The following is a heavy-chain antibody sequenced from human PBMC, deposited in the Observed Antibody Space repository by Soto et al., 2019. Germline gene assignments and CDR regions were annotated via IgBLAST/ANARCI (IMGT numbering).Heavy chain of an antibody. J-gene: IGHJ5*02. Sequence: TLSLTCSVSGDYIHVGGYYWTWIRQRPGKGLEWMGYIYYTGKTYYNPSLESRLTMSVDRSKNQFSLRLTSVTAADTAVYFCGRDLTSNANCIDPWGQGTLVTFSS. V-gene: IGHV4-30-4*01. D-gene: IGHD2-2*01. CDR2: IYYTGKT. CDR3: GRDLTSNANCIDP. CDR1: GDYIHVGGYY.